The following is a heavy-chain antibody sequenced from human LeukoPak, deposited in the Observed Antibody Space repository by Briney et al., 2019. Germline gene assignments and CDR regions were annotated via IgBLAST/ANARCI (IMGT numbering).Heavy chain of an antibody. CDR3: ARRAHSNYPYYYYYMDV. V-gene: IGHV4-34*01. Sequence: SETLSLTCAVYGGSFSGYYWSWIRQPRGKGLEWIGEINHSGSTNYNPSLKSRVTISVDTSKNQFSLKLSSVTAADTAVYYCARRAHSNYPYYYYYMDVWGKGTTVTVSS. CDR2: INHSGST. J-gene: IGHJ6*03. CDR1: GGSFSGYY. D-gene: IGHD4-11*01.